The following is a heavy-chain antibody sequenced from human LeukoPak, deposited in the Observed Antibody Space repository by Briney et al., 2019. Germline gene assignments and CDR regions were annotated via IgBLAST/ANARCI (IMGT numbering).Heavy chain of an antibody. D-gene: IGHD3-9*01. J-gene: IGHJ6*02. CDR1: GFTFSSYE. CDR2: ISSGGMTI. CDR3: ATDDYDIVTGYYSMYSYGVDV. V-gene: IGHV3-48*03. Sequence: GGSLRLSCEASGFTFSSYEMNWVRQAPGKGLEWISYISSGGMTIYYADSVRGRFTVSRDNTKNSLFLQMNSLRAEDTAVYFCATDDYDIVTGYYSMYSYGVDVWGQGTAGTVSS.